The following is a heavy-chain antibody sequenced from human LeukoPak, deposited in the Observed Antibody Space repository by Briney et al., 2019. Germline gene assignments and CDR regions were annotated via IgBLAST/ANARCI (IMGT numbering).Heavy chain of an antibody. J-gene: IGHJ4*02. CDR1: GGSFSGYY. V-gene: IGHV4-34*01. Sequence: PSETLSLTCAVYGGSFSGYYWSWIRQPPGKGLEWIGEINHSGSTNYNPSLKSRVTISVDTSKNQFSLKLSSVTAADTAVYYCARAVWYVWGSYRYTYYFDYWGQGTLVTVSS. CDR2: INHSGST. D-gene: IGHD3-16*02. CDR3: ARAVWYVWGSYRYTYYFDY.